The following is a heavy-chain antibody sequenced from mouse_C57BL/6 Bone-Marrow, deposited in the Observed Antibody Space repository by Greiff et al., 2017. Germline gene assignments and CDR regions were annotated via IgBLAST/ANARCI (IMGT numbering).Heavy chain of an antibody. D-gene: IGHD1-1*01. CDR1: GYTFTSYW. J-gene: IGHJ1*03. Sequence: QVQLQQPGAELVKPGASVKMSCKASGYTFTSYWITRVKQRPGQGLEWIGDIYPGSGSTNYNEKFKSKATLTVDTSSSTAYMQLSSLTSEDSAVYYCASYYYGSSSFDVWGTGTTVTVSS. CDR3: ASYYYGSSSFDV. V-gene: IGHV1-55*01. CDR2: IYPGSGST.